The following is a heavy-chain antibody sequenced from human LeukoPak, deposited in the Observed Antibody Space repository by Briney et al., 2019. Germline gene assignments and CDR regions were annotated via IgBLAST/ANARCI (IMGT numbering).Heavy chain of an antibody. J-gene: IGHJ6*04. CDR3: ARHALWFGESHAYGMDV. CDR1: GYTFTSYG. V-gene: IGHV1-18*04. CDR2: ISAYNGNT. Sequence: GASVKVSCKASGYTFTSYGISWVRQAPGQGLEWMGWISAYNGNTNYAQKLQGRVTMTTDTSTSTAYMELRSLRSDDTAVYYCARHALWFGESHAYGMDVWGKGTTVTVSS. D-gene: IGHD3-10*01.